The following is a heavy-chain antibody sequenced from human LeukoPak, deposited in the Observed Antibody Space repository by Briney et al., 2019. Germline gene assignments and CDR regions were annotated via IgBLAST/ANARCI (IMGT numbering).Heavy chain of an antibody. CDR3: ARDPGGNYFGPGTHFAY. V-gene: IGHV1-46*01. J-gene: IGHJ4*02. D-gene: IGHD3-10*01. CDR2: IDGETGNT. Sequence: ASVKVSCKASGYTFTHYYMHWVRQARGQGLEWMGRIDGETGNTRYAQNSQGRVSMTRDTSTGTVYMELSSLRFEDTAVYYCARDPGGNYFGPGTHFAYWGQGALVTVSS. CDR1: GYTFTHYY.